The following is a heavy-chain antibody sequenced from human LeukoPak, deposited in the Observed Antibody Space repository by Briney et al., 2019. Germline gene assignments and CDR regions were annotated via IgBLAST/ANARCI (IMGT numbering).Heavy chain of an antibody. CDR3: ARSPPWELRYFDL. V-gene: IGHV4-34*01. Sequence: PSETLSLTCAVYGGSFSGYYWSWIRQPPGKGLEWIGEINHSGSTNYNPSLKSRVTISVDTSKNQFSLKLSSVTAADTAVYYCARSPPWELRYFDLWGRGTLVTVSS. J-gene: IGHJ2*01. CDR2: INHSGST. CDR1: GGSFSGYY. D-gene: IGHD1-26*01.